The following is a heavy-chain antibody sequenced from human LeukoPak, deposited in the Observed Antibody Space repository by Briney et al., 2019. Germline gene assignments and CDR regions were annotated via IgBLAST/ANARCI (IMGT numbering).Heavy chain of an antibody. CDR3: ARSSRIQLWLLDKNYYYYMDV. J-gene: IGHJ6*03. CDR1: GYSFVLYG. D-gene: IGHD5-18*01. CDR2: ISGSTGDT. V-gene: IGHV1-18*01. Sequence: ASVKVSCKASGYSFVLYGISWVRQAPGEGPEWMGWISGSTGDTNYAQKFQGRVTMTADTSSSTAYMELSSLRSEDTAVYYCARSSRIQLWLLDKNYYYYMDVWGKGTTVTVSS.